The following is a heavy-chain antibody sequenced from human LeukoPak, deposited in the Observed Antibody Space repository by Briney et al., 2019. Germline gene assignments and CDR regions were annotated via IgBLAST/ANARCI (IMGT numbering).Heavy chain of an antibody. CDR3: ASFPSSGWYVSGNDY. V-gene: IGHV3-48*03. CDR2: ISNSGSTI. D-gene: IGHD6-19*01. J-gene: IGHJ4*02. Sequence: PGGSLRLSCSASGFTFSNYEMNWVREAPGKGLEWVSYISNSGSTIYYADSVKGRFTISRDNAKNSLYLQMNSLRAEDTAVYYCASFPSSGWYVSGNDYWGQGTLVTVSS. CDR1: GFTFSNYE.